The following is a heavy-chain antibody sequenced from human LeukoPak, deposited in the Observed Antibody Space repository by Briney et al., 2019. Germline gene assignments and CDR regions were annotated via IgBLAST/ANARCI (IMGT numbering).Heavy chain of an antibody. D-gene: IGHD3-10*01. CDR3: ASLGRGVSDY. V-gene: IGHV3-23*01. CDR2: ISGSGGST. J-gene: IGHJ4*02. Sequence: GGSLRLSCAASGFTFSSYAMSWVRQAPGKGLEWVSAISGSGGSTYSADSVKGRFTISRDNSKNTLYLQMNSLRAEDTAVYYCASLGRGVSDYWGQGTLVTVSS. CDR1: GFTFSSYA.